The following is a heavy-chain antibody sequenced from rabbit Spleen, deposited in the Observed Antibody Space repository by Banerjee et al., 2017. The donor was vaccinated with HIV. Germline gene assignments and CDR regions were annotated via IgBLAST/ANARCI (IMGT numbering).Heavy chain of an antibody. Sequence: QEQLEESGGDLVKPEGSLTLTCTASGFSFGSSYCICWVRQAPGKGLEWIACISVGSATTYYASWAKGRFTISKTSSTTVTLQTTSLTAADTATYFCARDTSSSFSSYGMDLWGPGTLVTVS. J-gene: IGHJ6*01. D-gene: IGHD1-1*01. CDR1: GFSFGSSYC. CDR3: ARDTSSSFSSYGMDL. CDR2: ISVGSATT. V-gene: IGHV1S45*01.